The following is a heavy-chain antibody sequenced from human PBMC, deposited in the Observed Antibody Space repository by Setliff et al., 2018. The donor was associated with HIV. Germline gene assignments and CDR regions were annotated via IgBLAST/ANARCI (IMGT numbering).Heavy chain of an antibody. V-gene: IGHV3-30*07. D-gene: IGHD3-16*01. CDR2: ISYDASRA. J-gene: IGHJ4*02. Sequence: SLRLSCVASGFTFSTFAMHWVRQAPGKGLEWVSVISYDASRASYADSVKGRFTISRDNAENSLSLQMNSLRGEDTAVYYCARDGGMAAYDQWGQGTLVTVSS. CDR1: GFTFSTFA. CDR3: ARDGGMAAYDQ.